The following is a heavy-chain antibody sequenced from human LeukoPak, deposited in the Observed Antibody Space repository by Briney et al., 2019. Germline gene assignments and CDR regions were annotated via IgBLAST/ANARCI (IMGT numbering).Heavy chain of an antibody. D-gene: IGHD5-18*01. CDR1: GFTFSSYG. CDR2: ISNDGSKK. Sequence: GRSLRLSCAASGFTFSSYGMHWVRQAPGKGLDWVAVISNDGSKKYYADSVKGRFTISRDNSKNTLSLQVSSLRAEDTAVYYCAKDRYSYAFEYSDSWGQGTLVTVSS. CDR3: AKDRYSYAFEYSDS. V-gene: IGHV3-30*18. J-gene: IGHJ4*02.